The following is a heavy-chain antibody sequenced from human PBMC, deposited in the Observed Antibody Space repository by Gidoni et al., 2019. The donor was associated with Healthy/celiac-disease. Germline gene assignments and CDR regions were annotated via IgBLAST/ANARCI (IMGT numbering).Heavy chain of an antibody. Sequence: EVQLVVSGGGLVQPGGSLRLSFAASGFTFSRYSMTWVRQAPGKGLEWVSYISSSSSTIYYADSGKGRITISRDNAKNSLYLQMNSLRAEDTAVYYCARVKTTWTSSRYWYFDLWGRGTLVTVSS. CDR2: ISSSSSTI. CDR3: ARVKTTWTSSRYWYFDL. V-gene: IGHV3-48*04. CDR1: GFTFSRYS. D-gene: IGHD1-1*01. J-gene: IGHJ2*01.